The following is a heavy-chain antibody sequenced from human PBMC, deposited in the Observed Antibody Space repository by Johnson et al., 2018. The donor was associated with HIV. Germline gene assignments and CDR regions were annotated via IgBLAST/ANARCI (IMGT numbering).Heavy chain of an antibody. J-gene: IGHJ3*02. CDR1: GFTFSSYG. Sequence: QVQLVESGGGLVKPGGSLRLSCAASGFTFSSYGMHWVRQAPGKGLEWVAFIRYDGSNKYYADSVKGRFTISRDNSKNTLYLQMNSLRAEDTAVYYCARDFKDSSSWYGAFDIWGPGTMVIVSS. V-gene: IGHV3-30*02. D-gene: IGHD6-13*01. CDR2: IRYDGSNK. CDR3: ARDFKDSSSWYGAFDI.